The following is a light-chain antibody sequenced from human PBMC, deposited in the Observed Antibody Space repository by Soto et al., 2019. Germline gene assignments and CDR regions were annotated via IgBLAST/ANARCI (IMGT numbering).Light chain of an antibody. Sequence: EVLMTQSPATLSTSPGEGATLSCRASQGVGRSVAWYQQTPGQSPRLLIYSASTRASGVPXXFXXXGSXTXXXXXXXXXXSEDFALYSCQQYYYWPLTFGGGTKVEIK. J-gene: IGKJ4*01. V-gene: IGKV3-15*01. CDR1: QGVGRS. CDR2: SAS. CDR3: QQYYYWPLT.